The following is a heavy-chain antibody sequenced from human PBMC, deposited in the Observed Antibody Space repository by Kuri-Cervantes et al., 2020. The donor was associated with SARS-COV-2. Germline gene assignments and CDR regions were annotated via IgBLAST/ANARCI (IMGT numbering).Heavy chain of an antibody. D-gene: IGHD3-3*01. CDR3: ARGVVITSYYYYMDV. J-gene: IGHJ6*03. V-gene: IGHV4-39*07. Sequence: SETLSLTCTVSGGSISSSSYYWGWIRQPPGKGLAWIGSIYYSGSTYYNPSLKSRVTMSVDTSKNQFSLKLSSVTAADTAVYYCARGVVITSYYYYMDVWGKGTTVTVSS. CDR1: GGSISSSSYY. CDR2: IYYSGST.